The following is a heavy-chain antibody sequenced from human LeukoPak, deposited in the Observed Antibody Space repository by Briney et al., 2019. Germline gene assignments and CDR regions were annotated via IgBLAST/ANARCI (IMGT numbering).Heavy chain of an antibody. V-gene: IGHV4-39*07. D-gene: IGHD6-13*01. CDR2: IYYSGST. Sequence: PSETLSLTCTVSGGSISSSSYYWGWIRQPPGKGLEWIGSIYYSGSTYYNPSLKSRVTISVDTSKNQFSLKLSSVTAADTAVYYCARRRSSIAAAKYYFDYWGQGTLVTVSS. CDR1: GGSISSSSYY. CDR3: ARRRSSIAAAKYYFDY. J-gene: IGHJ4*02.